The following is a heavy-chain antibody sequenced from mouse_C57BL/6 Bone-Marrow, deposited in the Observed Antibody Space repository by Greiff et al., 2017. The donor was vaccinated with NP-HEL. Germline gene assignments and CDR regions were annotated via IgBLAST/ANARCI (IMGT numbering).Heavy chain of an antibody. CDR2: ISDGGSYT. J-gene: IGHJ1*03. CDR1: GFTFSSYA. V-gene: IGHV5-4*03. CDR3: ASDGGVRDWYFDV. D-gene: IGHD2-3*01. Sequence: EVKLMESGGGLVKPGGSLKLSCAASGFTFSSYAMSWVRPTPEKRLEWVATISDGGSYTYYPDNVKGRFTISRDNAKNNLYLQMSHLKSEDTAMYYCASDGGVRDWYFDVWGTGTTVTVSS.